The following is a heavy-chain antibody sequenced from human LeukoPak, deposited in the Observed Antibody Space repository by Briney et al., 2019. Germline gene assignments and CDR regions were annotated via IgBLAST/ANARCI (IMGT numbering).Heavy chain of an antibody. CDR3: ARSRFGSGSYYDAFDI. D-gene: IGHD1-26*01. V-gene: IGHV4-34*01. Sequence: SETLSLTCAVYGGSFSGYYWSWVRQPPGKGLELIGEIDHSGSTNYNPSLKSRVTISVDTSKYEFPLKLSSVTAADTAVYYCARSRFGSGSYYDAFDIWGPGTMVTVSS. CDR1: GGSFSGYY. CDR2: IDHSGST. J-gene: IGHJ3*02.